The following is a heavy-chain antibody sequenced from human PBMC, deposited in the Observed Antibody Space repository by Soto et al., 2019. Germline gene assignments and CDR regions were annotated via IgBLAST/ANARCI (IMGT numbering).Heavy chain of an antibody. Sequence: QVQLVQSGAEVKKPGSSVKVSCKASGGTFSSYTISWVRQAPGQGLEWMGRIIPILGIANYAQKLQGRVTITADKSTSTAYMELSSLRSEDTAVYYCARDGVVGATAPLDYWGQGTLVTVSS. CDR3: ARDGVVGATAPLDY. CDR1: GGTFSSYT. J-gene: IGHJ4*02. D-gene: IGHD1-26*01. V-gene: IGHV1-69*08. CDR2: IIPILGIA.